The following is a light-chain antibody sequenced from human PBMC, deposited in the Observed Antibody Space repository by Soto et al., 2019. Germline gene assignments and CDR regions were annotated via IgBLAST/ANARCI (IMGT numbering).Light chain of an antibody. CDR1: RSDVGAYNY. J-gene: IGLJ1*01. Sequence: QSVLTQPASVSGSPGQSITISCTGNRSDVGAYNYVSWYQQHPGKAPKLIIYDVGNRPSGVSNRFSGSKSGNTASLTISGLQAEDEADYYCSSYTSSSTRVFGTGTKVTVL. CDR3: SSYTSSSTRV. V-gene: IGLV2-14*01. CDR2: DVG.